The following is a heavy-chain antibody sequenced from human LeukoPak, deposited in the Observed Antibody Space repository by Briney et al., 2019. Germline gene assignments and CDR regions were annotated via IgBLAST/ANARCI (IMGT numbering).Heavy chain of an antibody. V-gene: IGHV3-13*01. CDR3: ARRGSYGGFDY. CDR1: GFMFNNYW. D-gene: IGHD1-26*01. J-gene: IGHJ4*02. Sequence: GGSLRLSCAASGFMFNNYWMHWVRQAPGRGLEWVSAIGTAGDTYYPGSVKGRFTISRENAKNSLYLQMNSLRAGDTAVYYCARRGSYGGFDYWGQGTLVTVSS. CDR2: IGTAGDT.